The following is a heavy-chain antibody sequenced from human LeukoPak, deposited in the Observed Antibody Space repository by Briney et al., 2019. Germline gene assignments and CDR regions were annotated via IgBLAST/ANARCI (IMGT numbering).Heavy chain of an antibody. D-gene: IGHD3-3*01. CDR3: AGGAFWSGYYHHFDY. V-gene: IGHV1-18*01. CDR2: ISAYNGNT. Sequence: ASVEVSCKASGYTFTSYGISWVRQAPGQGLEWMGWISAYNGNTNYAQKLQGRVTMTTDTSTSTAYMELRSLRSDDTAVYYCAGGAFWSGYYHHFDYWGQGTLVTVSS. CDR1: GYTFTSYG. J-gene: IGHJ4*02.